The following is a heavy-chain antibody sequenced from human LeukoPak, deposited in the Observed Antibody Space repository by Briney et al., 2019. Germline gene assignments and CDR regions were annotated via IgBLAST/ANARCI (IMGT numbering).Heavy chain of an antibody. Sequence: SESLSLTCAVYGGSFSGYYWSWIRQPPGKGLEWIGEINHSGSTNYNPSLKSRVTISVDTSKNQFSLKLSSVTAADTAVYYCARGRPYYDFWSGYYTDYWGQGTLVTVSS. V-gene: IGHV4-34*01. D-gene: IGHD3-3*01. CDR3: ARGRPYYDFWSGYYTDY. J-gene: IGHJ4*02. CDR2: INHSGST. CDR1: GGSFSGYY.